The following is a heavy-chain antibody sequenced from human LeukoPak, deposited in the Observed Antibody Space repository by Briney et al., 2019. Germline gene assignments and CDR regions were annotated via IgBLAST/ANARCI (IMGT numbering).Heavy chain of an antibody. CDR2: IWYDGSIK. CDR1: GFTFNTYG. D-gene: IGHD1-1*01. V-gene: IGHV3-33*01. CDR3: YAYYAMDV. Sequence: GSLRLSCAASGFTFNTYGMNWVRQAPGKGLEWVAVIWYDGSIKYYAESVKGRFTVSRDNSENTLYLQMNSLRAEDTANCRPYAYYAMDVWGQGTTVTVSS. J-gene: IGHJ6*02.